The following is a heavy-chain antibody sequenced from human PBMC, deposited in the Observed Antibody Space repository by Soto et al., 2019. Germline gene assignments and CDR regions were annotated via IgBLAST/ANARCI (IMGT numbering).Heavy chain of an antibody. V-gene: IGHV1-69*13. D-gene: IGHD3-22*01. CDR1: GGTFSSYA. Sequence: SVKVSCKASGGTFSSYAISWVRQAPGQGLEWMGGIIPIFGTANYAQKFQGRVTITADESTSTAYMELSSLRSEDTAVYYCARDLGGRYYYDSSGYPGGFDYWGQGTLVTVSS. CDR2: IIPIFGTA. CDR3: ARDLGGRYYYDSSGYPGGFDY. J-gene: IGHJ4*02.